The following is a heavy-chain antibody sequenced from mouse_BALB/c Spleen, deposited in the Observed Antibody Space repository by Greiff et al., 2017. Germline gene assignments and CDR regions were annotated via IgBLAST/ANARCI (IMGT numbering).Heavy chain of an antibody. CDR3: ARDPTARNAMDD. Sequence: QVQLQQSGAELVRPGVSVKISCKGSGYTFTDYAMHWVKQSHAKSLEWIGVISTYYGDASYNQKFKGKATMTVDKSSSTAYMELARLTSEDAAIYYCARDPTARNAMDDWGQGTSVTVSS. D-gene: IGHD3-2*01. CDR2: ISTYYGDA. J-gene: IGHJ4*01. CDR1: GYTFTDYA. V-gene: IGHV1S137*01.